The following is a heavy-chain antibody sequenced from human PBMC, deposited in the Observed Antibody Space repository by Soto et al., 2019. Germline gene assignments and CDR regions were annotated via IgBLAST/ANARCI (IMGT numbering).Heavy chain of an antibody. J-gene: IGHJ4*02. Sequence: PGGSLRLSCSASGFTFSSFAMHWVRQAPGKGLEYVSAISYTGASTYYANSVKGRFTISRDNSKNTLYLQMSSLRAEDTAVYYCVKAFSSGYYYVNYFDYWGQGALVTVSS. V-gene: IGHV3-64D*06. CDR3: VKAFSSGYYYVNYFDY. CDR2: ISYTGAST. D-gene: IGHD3-22*01. CDR1: GFTFSSFA.